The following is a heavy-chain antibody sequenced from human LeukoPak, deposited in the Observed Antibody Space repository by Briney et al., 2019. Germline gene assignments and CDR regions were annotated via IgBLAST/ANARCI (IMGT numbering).Heavy chain of an antibody. V-gene: IGHV3-30*03. CDR2: ISYDGSNK. J-gene: IGHJ3*02. CDR1: GFIFSSYG. D-gene: IGHD1-26*01. Sequence: GGSLRLSCAASGFIFSSYGMHWVRQAPGKGLEWVAVISYDGSNKYYADSVKGRFTISRDNSKNTLYLQMNSLRAEDTAVYYCATYSGSYKKAFDIWGQGTMVTVSS. CDR3: ATYSGSYKKAFDI.